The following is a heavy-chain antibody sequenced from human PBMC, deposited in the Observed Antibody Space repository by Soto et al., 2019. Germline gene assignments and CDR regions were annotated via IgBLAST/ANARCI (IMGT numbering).Heavy chain of an antibody. CDR2: INLDNGDT. CDR3: GLERTGTGGFDY. CDR1: GHTFTGHH. J-gene: IGHJ4*02. D-gene: IGHD1-1*01. V-gene: IGHV1-2*02. Sequence: ASVKVSCKASGHTFTGHHMHWVRQAPGQGLEWMTLINLDNGDTIYAQKFQGRVTTTRDTSITTAYMDLSGLRYDDTAVYYCGLERTGTGGFDYWGQGPQVTVSS.